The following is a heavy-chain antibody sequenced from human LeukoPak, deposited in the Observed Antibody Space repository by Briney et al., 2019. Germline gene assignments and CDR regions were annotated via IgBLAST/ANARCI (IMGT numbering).Heavy chain of an antibody. D-gene: IGHD3-3*01. J-gene: IGHJ4*02. Sequence: PGGSLRLSCAASGFTFSSYAMSWVRQAPGKGLEWVSTISDSGSGGSTYYADSVEGRFTISRDNSKNTLYLQMNSLRAEDTAVYYCAGELRFLEWLLPIDYWGQGTLVTVSS. CDR1: GFTFSSYA. CDR2: ISDSGSGGST. V-gene: IGHV3-23*01. CDR3: AGELRFLEWLLPIDY.